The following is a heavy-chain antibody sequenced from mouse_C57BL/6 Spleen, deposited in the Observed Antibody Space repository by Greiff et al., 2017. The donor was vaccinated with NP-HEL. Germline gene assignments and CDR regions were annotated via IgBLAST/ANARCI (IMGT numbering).Heavy chain of an antibody. CDR3: ARHEKGDYDGYWYFDV. CDR1: GYTFTEYT. D-gene: IGHD2-4*01. CDR2: FYPGSGSI. Sequence: VQLQESGAELVKPGASVKLSCKASGYTFTEYTIHWVKQRSGQGLEWIGWFYPGSGSIKYNEKFKDKATLTADKSSSTVYMELSRLTSEDSAVYFCARHEKGDYDGYWYFDVWGTGTTVTVAS. V-gene: IGHV1-62-2*01. J-gene: IGHJ1*03.